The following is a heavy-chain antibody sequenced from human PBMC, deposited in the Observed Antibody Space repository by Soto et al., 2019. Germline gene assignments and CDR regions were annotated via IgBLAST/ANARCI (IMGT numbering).Heavy chain of an antibody. J-gene: IGHJ5*02. V-gene: IGHV4-30-2*01. CDR2: IYHSGST. CDR3: ARSSKRDGYNYDWFDP. D-gene: IGHD5-12*01. CDR1: GGSISSGGYS. Sequence: SETLSLTCAVSGGSISSGGYSWSWIRQPPGKGLEWIGYIYHSGSTYYNPSLKSRVTISVDTSKNQFSLKLSSVTAADTAVYYCARSSKRDGYNYDWFDPWGQGTLVTVSS.